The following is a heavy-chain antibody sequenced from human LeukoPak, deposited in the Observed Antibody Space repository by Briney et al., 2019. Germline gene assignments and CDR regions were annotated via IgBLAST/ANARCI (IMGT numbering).Heavy chain of an antibody. CDR2: IHYSGST. CDR3: APSVVTHYYFDY. V-gene: IGHV4-39*01. D-gene: IGHD4-23*01. CDR1: GGSISDNNYY. J-gene: IGHJ4*02. Sequence: PSETLSLTCSVSGGSISDNNYYWGWIRQPPGKGLEWIGTIHYSGSTYYNPSLRSRVTMSADASKNQFSLKLTSVTAADTAVYYCAPSVVTHYYFDYWGQGTPVTVSS.